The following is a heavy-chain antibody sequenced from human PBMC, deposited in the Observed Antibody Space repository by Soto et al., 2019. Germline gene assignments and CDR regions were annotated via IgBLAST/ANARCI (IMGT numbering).Heavy chain of an antibody. J-gene: IGHJ5*01. CDR1: GFSLTTVSMC. V-gene: IGHV2-70*12. CDR2: IDWEDEK. CDR3: FFLWFD. Sequence: SGPTLRNQKRTIRKTCSLLGFSLTTVSMCVSWIRQTPGKALEWLALIDWEDEKFYSASLKTRLTISSDTSKNQVVLTMTNMNPADTGTYYFFFLWFD. D-gene: IGHD3-3*01.